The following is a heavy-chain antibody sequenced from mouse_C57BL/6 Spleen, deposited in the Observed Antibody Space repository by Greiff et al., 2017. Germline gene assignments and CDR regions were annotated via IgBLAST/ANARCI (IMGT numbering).Heavy chain of an antibody. Sequence: DVHLVESGGGLVKPGGSLKLSCAASGFTFSDYGMHWVRQAPEKGLEWVAYISSGSSTIYYADTVKGRFTISRDNAKNTLFLQMTSLRSEDTAMYYCARGPDYFGYWGQGTTLSVSS. J-gene: IGHJ2*01. CDR2: ISSGSSTI. CDR1: GFTFSDYG. CDR3: ARGPDYFGY. V-gene: IGHV5-17*01.